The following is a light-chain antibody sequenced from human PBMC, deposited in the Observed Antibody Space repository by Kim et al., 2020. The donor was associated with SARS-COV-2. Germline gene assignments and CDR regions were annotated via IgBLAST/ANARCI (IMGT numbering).Light chain of an antibody. CDR3: QSYDSSLAAYV. Sequence: RVTITCSASSSNIGAGYDVHWYQQLPGTAPKLLLYRNNNRPSGVPDRFSGSKSGTSASLAITGLQAEDEADYYCQSYDSSLAAYVFGTGTKVTVL. CDR2: RNN. J-gene: IGLJ1*01. CDR1: SSNIGAGYD. V-gene: IGLV1-40*01.